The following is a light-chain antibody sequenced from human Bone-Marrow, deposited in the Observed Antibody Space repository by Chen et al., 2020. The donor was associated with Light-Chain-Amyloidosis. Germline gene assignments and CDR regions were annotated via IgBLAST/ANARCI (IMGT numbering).Light chain of an antibody. CDR1: QDIRNS. CDR3: QQYEYLYS. Sequence: DIQLTKSPSSLSASVGDTVTITCKASQDIRNSLNWYQHKPGKSPKRLVWDASNLETGVPSRFSGRGSGAGVTFAISSLHAEDFATDYCQQYEYLYSFGQGTKLE. V-gene: IGKV1-33*01. CDR2: DAS. J-gene: IGKJ2*03.